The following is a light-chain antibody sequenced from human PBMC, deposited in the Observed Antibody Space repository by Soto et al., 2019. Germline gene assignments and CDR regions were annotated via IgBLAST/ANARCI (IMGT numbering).Light chain of an antibody. V-gene: IGKV1-12*01. Sequence: DIPMTQSPSSLSASVGDKVTITCRASQDINIWLAWYQQKPGKAPKLLIYNAGSLQNGVPSRFSGSGSGTDFTLTINSLQPEDFATYYCHQASSLPYTFGQGTRLEI. CDR1: QDINIW. J-gene: IGKJ2*01. CDR3: HQASSLPYT. CDR2: NAG.